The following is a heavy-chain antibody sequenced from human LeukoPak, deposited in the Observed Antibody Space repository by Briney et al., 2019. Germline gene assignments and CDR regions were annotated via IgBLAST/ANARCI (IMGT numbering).Heavy chain of an antibody. D-gene: IGHD5-12*01. J-gene: IGHJ4*02. Sequence: ASVKVSCKASGYTFTSYAMHWVRQAPGQRLEWMGWINAGNGNTKYSQKFQGRVTITRDTSASTAYMELSSLRSEDTAVYYCARGSGCDSNIDYWGQGTLVTVSS. V-gene: IGHV1-3*01. CDR1: GYTFTSYA. CDR2: INAGNGNT. CDR3: ARGSGCDSNIDY.